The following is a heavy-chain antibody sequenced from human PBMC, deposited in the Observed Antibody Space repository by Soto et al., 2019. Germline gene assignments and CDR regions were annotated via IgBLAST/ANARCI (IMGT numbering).Heavy chain of an antibody. J-gene: IGHJ4*02. D-gene: IGHD6-13*01. V-gene: IGHV3-53*01. CDR3: ATRIAATGRYYFDS. Sequence: GGSLRLSCAACGFNVSRNYMSWIHQAPGKGLEWVALVFTGDNTFYADSVKGRFTISRDSSKNTLSLQMNSLRAEDTAVYYCATRIAATGRYYFDSWGQGTLVTVSS. CDR1: GFNVSRNY. CDR2: VFTGDNT.